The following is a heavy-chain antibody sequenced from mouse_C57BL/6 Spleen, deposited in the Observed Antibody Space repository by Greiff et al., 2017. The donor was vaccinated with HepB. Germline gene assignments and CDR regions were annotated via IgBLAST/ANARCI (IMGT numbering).Heavy chain of an antibody. CDR3: ARWGDVGY. V-gene: IGHV1-7*01. CDR1: GYTFTSYW. CDR2: INSSSGYT. Sequence: VQLQQSGAELAKPGASVKLSCKASGYTFTSYWMHWVKQRPGQGLEWIGYINSSSGYTKYNQKFKDKATLTAEKSSSTAYMQLSSLTYEDSAVYYCARWGDVGYWGQGTTLTVSS. J-gene: IGHJ2*01. D-gene: IGHD3-3*01.